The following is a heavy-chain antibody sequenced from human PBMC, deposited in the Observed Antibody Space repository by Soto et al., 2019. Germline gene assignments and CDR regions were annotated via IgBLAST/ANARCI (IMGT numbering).Heavy chain of an antibody. CDR1: GFTFSNYG. CDR2: ISYDGSNK. V-gene: IGHV3-30*18. J-gene: IGHJ5*02. Sequence: QVQLVESGGGVIQPGRSLTLSCAASGFTFSNYGMHWIRQAPGKGLEWVAVISYDGSNKHYADSVKGRFTISRDSPKNTVYLQMNSLRAEDTALYYCEKDVGWNYVADHWGQGAQVTVSS. CDR3: EKDVGWNYVADH. D-gene: IGHD3-16*01.